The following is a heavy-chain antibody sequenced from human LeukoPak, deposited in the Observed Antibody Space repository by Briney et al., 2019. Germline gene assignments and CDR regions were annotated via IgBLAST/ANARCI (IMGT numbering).Heavy chain of an antibody. CDR2: IWYDGSKK. D-gene: IGHD3-10*01. Sequence: PGGSLRLSCAASGFTFSSYDMHWVRQAPGKGLEWVAVIWYDGSKKYYGDSVKGRFAISRDNLKNTLYLQMNSLRAEDTAVYYCASNCGSGNYATATFDYWGQGTLVTVSS. J-gene: IGHJ4*02. CDR3: ASNCGSGNYATATFDY. CDR1: GFTFSSYD. V-gene: IGHV3-33*01.